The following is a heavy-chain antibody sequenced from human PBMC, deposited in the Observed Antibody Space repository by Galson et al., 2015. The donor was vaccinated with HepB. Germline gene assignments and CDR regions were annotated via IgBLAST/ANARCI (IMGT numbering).Heavy chain of an antibody. D-gene: IGHD6-6*01. Sequence: SLRLSCAASGFTFSDYSMNWVRQAPGKGLEWVSSISSSSIYIYYAASVKGRFTISRDNAKNSLYLQMNSPRAEDTAVYYCAREKGMAALPPYSYYYYIDVWGKGATVTVSS. J-gene: IGHJ6*03. CDR1: GFTFSDYS. CDR2: ISSSSIYI. CDR3: AREKGMAALPPYSYYYYIDV. V-gene: IGHV3-21*06.